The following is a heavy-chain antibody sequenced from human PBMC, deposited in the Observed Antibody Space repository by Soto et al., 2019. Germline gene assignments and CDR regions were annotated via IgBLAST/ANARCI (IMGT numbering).Heavy chain of an antibody. D-gene: IGHD3-22*01. CDR3: AKAFDATGYYYERAFDY. V-gene: IGHV3-23*01. J-gene: IGHJ4*02. Sequence: GGSLRLSCAASGFTFSSYSMNWVRQAPGKGLEWVSAISGSGAGAYVADSVRGRFTISSDNSKITLDLQMSGLRAEDTALYYCAKAFDATGYYYERAFDYWGQGALVTVSS. CDR2: ISGSGAGA. CDR1: GFTFSSYS.